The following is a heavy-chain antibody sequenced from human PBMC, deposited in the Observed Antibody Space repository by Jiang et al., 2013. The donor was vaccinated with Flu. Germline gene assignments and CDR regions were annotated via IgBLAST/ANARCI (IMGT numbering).Heavy chain of an antibody. D-gene: IGHD5-24*01. CDR1: GYDFTGYF. CDR3: ARTRDVNYYGMDV. Sequence: QLVESGAEVKKPGASVKVSCKASGYDFTGYFIHWVRQAPGQGLEWMGWVNPVTGGANYAQMFQGSITMTRDSSISTAYLELNRLSSDDTAVYYCARTRDVNYYGMDVWGQGTTVTVSS. CDR2: VNPVTGGA. V-gene: IGHV1-2*04. J-gene: IGHJ6*02.